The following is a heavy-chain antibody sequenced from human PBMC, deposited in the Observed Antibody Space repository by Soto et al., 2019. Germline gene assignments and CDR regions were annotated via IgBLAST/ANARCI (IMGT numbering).Heavy chain of an antibody. CDR3: ARHYSGGWPLEVFDL. D-gene: IGHD2-21*01. V-gene: IGHV1-18*04. CDR2: VSAYNGNT. CDR1: GFTFTNYA. J-gene: IGHJ3*01. Sequence: QVQLVQSGGEVMQPGASVKVSCKASGFTFTNYAFSWVRQAPGQGLEWMGWVSAYNGNTKYAQKLQGRVTMTTDTSTTTVYVDLTSLSSDDPAVYYCARHYSGGWPLEVFDLWGQGKMVNVSS.